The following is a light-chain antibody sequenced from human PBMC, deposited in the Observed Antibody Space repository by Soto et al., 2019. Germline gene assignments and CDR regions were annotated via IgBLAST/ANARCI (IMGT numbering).Light chain of an antibody. CDR3: SSYAGNNNLV. V-gene: IGLV2-8*01. CDR1: SSDVGGYNY. J-gene: IGLJ3*02. Sequence: QSALTQPPSASGSPGQSVTISCTGTSSDVGGYNYVSWYQQHPGKAPKLMIYGVRKRPSGVPDRFSGSKSGNTASLTVSGLQAEDEADYYCSSYAGNNNLVFGGGTKVTVL. CDR2: GVR.